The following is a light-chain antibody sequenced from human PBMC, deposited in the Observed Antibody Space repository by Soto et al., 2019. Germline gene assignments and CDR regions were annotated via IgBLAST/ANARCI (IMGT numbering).Light chain of an antibody. J-gene: IGKJ1*01. Sequence: DIQMTQSPSSLSASVGDRVTITCRASQGISNYLVWYQQKPGKVPKLLIYAASTLQSGVPSRFSGSGSGPDFTLTISSLQPEDVATYYCQKYNSASRTFGQGTKVEIK. CDR3: QKYNSASRT. CDR1: QGISNY. V-gene: IGKV1-27*01. CDR2: AAS.